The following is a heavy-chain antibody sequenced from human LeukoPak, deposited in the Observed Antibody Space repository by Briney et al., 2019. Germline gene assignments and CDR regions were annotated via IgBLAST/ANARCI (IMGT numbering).Heavy chain of an antibody. D-gene: IGHD3-10*01. V-gene: IGHV3-30*02. CDR3: AKDPGAHDKHFDH. CDR1: GFTFSSFA. CDR2: IRYDGSNK. J-gene: IGHJ4*02. Sequence: GGSLRLSCAASGFTFSSFAMHWVRQAPGKGLEWVAYIRYDGSNKSYADSVKGRFTISRDSSKNTLYLQMNSLRAEDTAVYYCAKDPGAHDKHFDHWGQGALVTVSS.